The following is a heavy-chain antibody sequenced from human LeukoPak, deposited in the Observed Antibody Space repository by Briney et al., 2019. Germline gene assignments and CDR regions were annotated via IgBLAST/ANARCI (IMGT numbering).Heavy chain of an antibody. CDR2: IKSKTDGGTT. D-gene: IGHD6-19*01. V-gene: IGHV3-15*01. CDR3: TTDYVAVAGTHDH. CDR1: GFTFTNAW. J-gene: IGHJ4*02. Sequence: GGSLRLSCAASGFTFTNAWMSWVRQAPGKGLEWVGRIKSKTDGGTTDYAAPVKGRFTISRDDSKDTLYLQMNGLKTEDTAVYYCTTDYVAVAGTHDHWGQGTLVTVSS.